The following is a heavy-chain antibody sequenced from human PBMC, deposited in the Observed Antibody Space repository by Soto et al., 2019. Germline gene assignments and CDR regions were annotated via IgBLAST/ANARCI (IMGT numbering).Heavy chain of an antibody. CDR3: AREVGATTGSWLDP. CDR1: GGTFSSYA. CDR2: IIPIFGTA. J-gene: IGHJ5*02. Sequence: SVKVSCKASGGTFSSYAINWVRQAPGQGLEWMGGIIPIFGTANYAQKFQGRVTITADESTSTAYMELSSLRSEDTAVYYCAREVGATTGSWLDPWGQGTLVTVSS. D-gene: IGHD1-26*01. V-gene: IGHV1-69*13.